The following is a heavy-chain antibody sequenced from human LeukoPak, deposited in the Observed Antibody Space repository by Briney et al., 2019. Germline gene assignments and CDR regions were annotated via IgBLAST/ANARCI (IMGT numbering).Heavy chain of an antibody. CDR1: GFTFSSYA. CDR2: ISGSGDDT. V-gene: IGHV3-23*01. D-gene: IGHD6-19*01. Sequence: GGSLRLSCAASGFTFSSYAMSWVRQAPGKGLEWVSAISGSGDDTYYADSVKGRFTISRDNSKNTLYLQMNSLRAEDTAVYYCAKVLNSSGFIDYWGQGTLVTVSS. CDR3: AKVLNSSGFIDY. J-gene: IGHJ4*02.